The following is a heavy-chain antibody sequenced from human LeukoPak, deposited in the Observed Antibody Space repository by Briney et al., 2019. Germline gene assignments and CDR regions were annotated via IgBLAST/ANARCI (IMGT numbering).Heavy chain of an antibody. D-gene: IGHD2-2*01. V-gene: IGHV3-21*01. Sequence: GGSLRLSCAASGFTFSSYSMNWVRQAPGKGLEWVSSISSSSSYIYYADSVKGRFTISRDNAKNSLYLQMNSLRAEDTAVYCCARGPVVPAARGMDVWGQGTTVTVSS. CDR2: ISSSSSYI. CDR1: GFTFSSYS. CDR3: ARGPVVPAARGMDV. J-gene: IGHJ6*02.